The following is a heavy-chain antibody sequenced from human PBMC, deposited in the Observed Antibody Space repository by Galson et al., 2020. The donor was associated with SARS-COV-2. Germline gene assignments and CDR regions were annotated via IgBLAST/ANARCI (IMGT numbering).Heavy chain of an antibody. D-gene: IGHD2-21*01. CDR2: INPSGDIT. CDR1: GYTFISFY. J-gene: IGHJ4*02. V-gene: IGHV1-46*04. CDR3: AREWGDINSSGFDD. Sequence: ASVKVSCKASGYTFISFYIHWVRQAPGQGLEWMGVINPSGDITYYAQKLRGRVTVTRDMSTQTVYMELSRLTVEDTAGYYCAREWGDINSSGFDDWGQGSLVVVSS.